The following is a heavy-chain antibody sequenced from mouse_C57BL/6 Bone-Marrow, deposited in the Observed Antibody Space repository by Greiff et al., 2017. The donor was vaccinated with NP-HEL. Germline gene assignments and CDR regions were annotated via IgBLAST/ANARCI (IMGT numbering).Heavy chain of an antibody. CDR1: GFTFSSYG. CDR3: ARDPRNYFDY. CDR2: ISSGGSYT. J-gene: IGHJ2*01. Sequence: DVKLVESGGDLVKPGGSLKLSCAASGFTFSSYGMSWVRQTPDKRLEWVATISSGGSYTYYPDSVKGRFTISRDNAKNTLYLQMSSLKSEDTAMYYCARDPRNYFDYWGQGTTLTVSS. V-gene: IGHV5-6*02.